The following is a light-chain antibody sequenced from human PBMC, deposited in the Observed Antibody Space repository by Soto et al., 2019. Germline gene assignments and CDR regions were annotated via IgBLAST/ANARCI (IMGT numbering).Light chain of an antibody. Sequence: AIQLTQSPSSLSASVGDRVTITCRASQGISSALAWYQQKPGKAPKLLIYDASSFESGDPSRFSGSVSGTDFTLTISCLQPEDFATYYCQHFNSYPLTFGGGTKVEIK. CDR1: QGISSA. CDR3: QHFNSYPLT. V-gene: IGKV1-13*02. J-gene: IGKJ4*01. CDR2: DAS.